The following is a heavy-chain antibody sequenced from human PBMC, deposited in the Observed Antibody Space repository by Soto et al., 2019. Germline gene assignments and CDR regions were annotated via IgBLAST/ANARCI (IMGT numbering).Heavy chain of an antibody. V-gene: IGHV3-48*01. J-gene: IGHJ6*02. CDR2: ISSSSSTI. CDR3: ARDRTTPYDYGAPEYYYGMDV. CDR1: GFTFSSYS. D-gene: IGHD4-17*01. Sequence: PGGSLRLSCAASGFTFSSYSMNWVRQAPGKGLEWVSYISSSSSTIYYADSVKGRFTISRDNAKNSLYLQMNSLRAEDTAVYYCARDRTTPYDYGAPEYYYGMDVWGQGTTVTVSS.